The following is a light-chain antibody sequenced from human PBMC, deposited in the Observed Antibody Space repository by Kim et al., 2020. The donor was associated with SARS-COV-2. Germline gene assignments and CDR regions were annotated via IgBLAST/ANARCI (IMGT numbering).Light chain of an antibody. CDR2: YDS. J-gene: IGLJ3*02. CDR1: SSGIKS. Sequence: APGQTAENTCGRSSSGIKSVQWDQQSPPQAPVLFMSYDSDRPSGIPERFSGSNSGNTATLTISGVEAGDEADYYCQVWDTTSDQVAFGGGTKLTVL. CDR3: QVWDTTSDQVA. V-gene: IGLV3-21*01.